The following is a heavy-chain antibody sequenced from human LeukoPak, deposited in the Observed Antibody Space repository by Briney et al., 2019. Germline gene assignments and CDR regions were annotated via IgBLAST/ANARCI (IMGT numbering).Heavy chain of an antibody. D-gene: IGHD3-22*01. Sequence: SETLSLTCTVSGGSISSGSYYWSWIRQPAGKGLEWIGYIYYSGSTYYNPSLKSRVTISVDTSKNQFSLKLSSVTAADTAVYYCARSRTGYYYVYWGQGTLVTVSS. CDR1: GGSISSGSYY. V-gene: IGHV4-31*03. CDR2: IYYSGST. CDR3: ARSRTGYYYVY. J-gene: IGHJ4*02.